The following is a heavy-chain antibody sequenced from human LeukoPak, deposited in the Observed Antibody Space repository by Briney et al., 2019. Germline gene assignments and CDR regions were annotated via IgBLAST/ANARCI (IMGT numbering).Heavy chain of an antibody. CDR1: GDSVSSDTTS. V-gene: IGHV6-1*01. Sequence: QTLSLTCAISGDSVSSDTTSWNWIRQSPSRGLEWLGKTYYRSEWFHDYAGSVKSRISVNPDTYKNQFSLQLNSVTPEDTAVYYCARGPVRYFDLWGRGTLVTVSS. J-gene: IGHJ2*01. CDR2: TYYRSEWFH. D-gene: IGHD2-8*01. CDR3: ARGPVRYFDL.